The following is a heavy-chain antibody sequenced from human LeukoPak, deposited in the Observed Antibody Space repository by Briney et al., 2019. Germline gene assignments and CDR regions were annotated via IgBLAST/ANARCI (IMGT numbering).Heavy chain of an antibody. V-gene: IGHV3-66*01. J-gene: IGHJ6*02. CDR2: IYSGGST. D-gene: IGHD3-22*01. Sequence: GGSLRLSCAASGFTVSSNYMSWVRQAPGKGLEWVSVIYSGGSTYYADSVKGRFTISRDNSKNTLYLQMNSLRAEDTAVYYCARGLHSYYYDSSGYSPYYYGMDVWGQGTTVTVSS. CDR3: ARGLHSYYYDSSGYSPYYYGMDV. CDR1: GFTVSSNY.